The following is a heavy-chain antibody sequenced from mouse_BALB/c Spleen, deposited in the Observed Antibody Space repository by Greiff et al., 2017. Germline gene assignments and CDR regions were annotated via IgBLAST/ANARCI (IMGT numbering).Heavy chain of an antibody. D-gene: IGHD2-14*01. CDR1: GYTFSSYW. CDR2: ILPGSGST. Sequence: QVQLQQSGAELMKPGASVKISCKATGYTFSSYWLEWVKQRPGHGLEWIGEILPGSGSTNYNEKFKGKATFTADTSSNTAYMQLSSLTSEDSAVYYCARSGRVRRGWFAYWGQGTLVTVSA. V-gene: IGHV1-9*01. J-gene: IGHJ3*01. CDR3: ARSGRVRRGWFAY.